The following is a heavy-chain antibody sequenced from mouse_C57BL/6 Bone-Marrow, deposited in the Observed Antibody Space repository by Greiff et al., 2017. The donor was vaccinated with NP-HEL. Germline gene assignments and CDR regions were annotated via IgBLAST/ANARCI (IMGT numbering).Heavy chain of an antibody. J-gene: IGHJ4*01. V-gene: IGHV1-9*01. CDR1: CYTFTGYW. D-gene: IGHD1-1*01. Sequence: VQLQQSGAELMKPGASVKLSCKATCYTFTGYWIEWVKQRPGHGLEWIGEILPGSGSTNYNEKFKGKATFTADTSSNTAYMQLSSLTTEDSAIYYCASPYYYGSSYYYAMDYWGQGTSVTVSS. CDR2: ILPGSGST. CDR3: ASPYYYGSSYYYAMDY.